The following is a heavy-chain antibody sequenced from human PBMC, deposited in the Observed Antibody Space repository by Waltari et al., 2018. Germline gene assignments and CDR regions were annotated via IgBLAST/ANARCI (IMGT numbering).Heavy chain of an antibody. CDR2: LNHSGST. V-gene: IGHV4-34*01. CDR1: GGSFSGYY. Sequence: QVQLQQWGAGLLKPSETLSLTCAVYGGSFSGYYWSWIRQPPGKGLEWIGELNHSGSTNYNPSLKSRVTISVDTSKNQFSLKLSSVTAADTAVYYCARNLYYYGSGTSFDYWGQGTLVTVSS. J-gene: IGHJ4*02. CDR3: ARNLYYYGSGTSFDY. D-gene: IGHD3-10*01.